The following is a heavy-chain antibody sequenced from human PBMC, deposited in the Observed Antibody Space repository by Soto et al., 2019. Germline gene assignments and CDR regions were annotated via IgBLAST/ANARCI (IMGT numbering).Heavy chain of an antibody. CDR3: TRYFLSAATSFDY. D-gene: IGHD6-13*01. Sequence: PGGSLRLSCAASGFTFSDSFRDSYFSWVRQAPGKGLQWLGYISSSFGSTKYAESVNGRFTISRDNSRSSVHLQMNSLRAEDTAVYYCTRYFLSAATSFDYWGQGTLVTVSS. CDR2: ISSSFGST. J-gene: IGHJ4*02. V-gene: IGHV3-11*03. CDR1: GFTFSDSFRDSY.